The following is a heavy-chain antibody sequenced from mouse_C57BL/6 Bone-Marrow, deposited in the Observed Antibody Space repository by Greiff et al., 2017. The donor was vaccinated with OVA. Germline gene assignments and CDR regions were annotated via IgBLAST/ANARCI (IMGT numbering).Heavy chain of an antibody. Sequence: QVQLQQSGAELVKPGASVKISCKASGYAFSSYWMNWVKQRPGKGLEWIGQIYPGDGDTNYHGKFKGKATLTADKSSSTAYMQLSSLTSEDSAVYCCAREGNWESFADWGQGTLVTVSA. D-gene: IGHD4-1*01. V-gene: IGHV1-80*01. J-gene: IGHJ3*01. CDR3: AREGNWESFAD. CDR1: GYAFSSYW. CDR2: IYPGDGDT.